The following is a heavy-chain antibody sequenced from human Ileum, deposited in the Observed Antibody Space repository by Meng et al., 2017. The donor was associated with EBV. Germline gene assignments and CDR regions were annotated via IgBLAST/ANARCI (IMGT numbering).Heavy chain of an antibody. CDR1: VASISSDIW. CDR3: GRDQGRELINH. Sequence: VHLEWRVSGCVRPAGTPPLACAVFVASISSDIWWSWVRQPPGKGLEWIGEVYHRGDTNYNPSLKSRVDISVDKSKNQFYLSLFSVTAADTAVYYCGRDQGRELINHWGQGTLVTVSS. D-gene: IGHD1-7*01. CDR2: VYHRGDT. J-gene: IGHJ4*02. V-gene: IGHV4-4*02.